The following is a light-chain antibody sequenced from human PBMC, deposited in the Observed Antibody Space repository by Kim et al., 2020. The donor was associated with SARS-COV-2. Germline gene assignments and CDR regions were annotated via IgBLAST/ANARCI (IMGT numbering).Light chain of an antibody. J-gene: IGKJ2*01. Sequence: DIQMTQSPSSLSASVGDRVTISCQASQDIDIFLSWYQHKPGKAPNLLIYDASKMETGVPSRFSGSGSGTDFSLTISSMEPEDFATYYCHHYSGRPPYTFGQGTKLEI. V-gene: IGKV1-33*01. CDR3: HHYSGRPPYT. CDR2: DAS. CDR1: QDIDIF.